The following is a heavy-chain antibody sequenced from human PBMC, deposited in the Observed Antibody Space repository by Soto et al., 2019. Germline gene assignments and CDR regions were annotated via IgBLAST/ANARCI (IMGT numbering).Heavy chain of an antibody. Sequence: QVQLVQSGTEVQKPGSSVKVSCEASGGTFSSYAITWVRQAPGQGLEWMGGIIPSFRTANYAQKFQGRVTITADESTNTAYMELTSLTSEDTAVYYCAGSGSFSGWYCDSWGQGTLVTVSS. J-gene: IGHJ4*02. CDR1: GGTFSSYA. CDR2: IIPSFRTA. V-gene: IGHV1-69*01. D-gene: IGHD3-10*01. CDR3: AGSGSFSGWYCDS.